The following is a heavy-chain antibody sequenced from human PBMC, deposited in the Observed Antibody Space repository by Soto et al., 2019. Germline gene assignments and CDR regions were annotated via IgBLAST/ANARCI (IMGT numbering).Heavy chain of an antibody. Sequence: EVQLVESGGGLVQPGGSLRVSCAASGFTFTSYWMSWVRQAPGKGLEWVANITEDGSAKYYLDSVKGRFTISRDNAKNSLYLQMNSLRADDTAVYYCAREDFYRFDYWGQGNLVTVSS. V-gene: IGHV3-7*01. CDR2: ITEDGSAK. CDR3: AREDFYRFDY. CDR1: GFTFTSYW. J-gene: IGHJ4*02.